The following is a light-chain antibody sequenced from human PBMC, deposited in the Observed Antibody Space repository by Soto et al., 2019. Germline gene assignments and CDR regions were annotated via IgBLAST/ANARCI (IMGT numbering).Light chain of an antibody. CDR3: KEHDYYPPWT. V-gene: IGKV3-20*01. Sequence: EIVLTQSPGTLSLSPGERATLSCRASQSLDSSYLAWYQQKPGQYPRLLIYGASSRATDIPDRFSGSGSGTDFTLTISRLAPADFAVYYCKEHDYYPPWTFGQGTKVEIK. CDR1: QSLDSSY. CDR2: GAS. J-gene: IGKJ1*01.